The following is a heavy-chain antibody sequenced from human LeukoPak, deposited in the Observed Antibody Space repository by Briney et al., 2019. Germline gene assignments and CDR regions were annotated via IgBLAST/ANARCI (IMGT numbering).Heavy chain of an antibody. D-gene: IGHD3-10*01. CDR1: GGSFSGYY. J-gene: IGHJ4*02. V-gene: IGHV4-34*01. CDR2: INHGGST. CDR3: ARVTMVRGVPGDY. Sequence: PSETLSLTCAVYGGSFSGYYWSWIRQPPGKGLEWIGEINHGGSTNYNPSLKSRVTIPVDTSKNQFSLKLSSVTAADTAVYYCARVTMVRGVPGDYWGQGTLVTVSS.